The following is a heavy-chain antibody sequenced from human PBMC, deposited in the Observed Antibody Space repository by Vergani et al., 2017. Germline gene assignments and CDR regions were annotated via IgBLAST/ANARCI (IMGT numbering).Heavy chain of an antibody. CDR1: GGSISSYY. Sequence: QVQLQQWGAGLLKPSETLSLTCTVSGGSISSYYWSWIRQPPGQGLEWIGYIYYSGSTNYNPSLKSRVTISVDTSKNQFSLKLSSVTAADTAVYYCARGGPSSGYYRVNPDDAFDIWGQGTMVTVSS. V-gene: IGHV4-59*01. J-gene: IGHJ3*02. CDR3: ARGGPSSGYYRVNPDDAFDI. D-gene: IGHD3-22*01. CDR2: IYYSGST.